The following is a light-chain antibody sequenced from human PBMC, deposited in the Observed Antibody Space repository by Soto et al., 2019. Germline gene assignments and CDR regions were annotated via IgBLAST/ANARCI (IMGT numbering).Light chain of an antibody. J-gene: IGKJ4*01. CDR3: QQYGSSPS. Sequence: EIVLTQSPGTLSLSPGEGATLSCRASQSVSSSYLAWYRQKPGQAPRLLIYDASNRATGIPDRFSGSGSGTDFTLTISRLEPEDFAVYYCQQYGSSPSFGGGTKVDIK. CDR1: QSVSSSY. CDR2: DAS. V-gene: IGKV3-20*01.